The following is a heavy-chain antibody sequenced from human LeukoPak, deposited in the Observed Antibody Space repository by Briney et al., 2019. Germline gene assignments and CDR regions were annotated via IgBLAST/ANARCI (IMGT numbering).Heavy chain of an antibody. V-gene: IGHV4-61*08. Sequence: SETLSLTCTVSGDSVSSGGYFWSWIRQPPGKRLEWIGYIYSSGTINYNPSLKSRVTISAGTSKNQFSLKLSSVTAADTAVYYCARVGDYKGVYWGQGILVSVSS. CDR3: ARVGDYKGVY. CDR1: GDSVSSGGYF. D-gene: IGHD3-9*01. CDR2: IYSSGTI. J-gene: IGHJ4*02.